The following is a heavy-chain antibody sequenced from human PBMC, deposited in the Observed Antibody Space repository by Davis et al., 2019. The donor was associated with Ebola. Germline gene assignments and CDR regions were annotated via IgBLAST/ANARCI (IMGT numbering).Heavy chain of an antibody. CDR3: TTQWLVLFARDY. CDR1: GFTFSGSA. V-gene: IGHV3-73*01. Sequence: GESLKTPCAASGFTFSGSAMHWVRQASGKGLEWVGRIRSKANSYATAYTASVKGRFTISRDDSKNTAYLQMNSLKTEDTAVYYCTTQWLVLFARDYWGQGTLVTVSS. D-gene: IGHD6-19*01. CDR2: IRSKANSYAT. J-gene: IGHJ4*02.